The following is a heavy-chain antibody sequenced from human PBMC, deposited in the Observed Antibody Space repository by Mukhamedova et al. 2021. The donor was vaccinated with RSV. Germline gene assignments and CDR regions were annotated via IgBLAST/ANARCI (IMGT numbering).Heavy chain of an antibody. D-gene: IGHD6-19*01. Sequence: TFSSYGMHWVRQAPGQGLEWVAVISYDGSNKYYADSVKGRFPLSRENSKNTPYLQMKSLRAWDTAVFYCSRAGQWLVNYYYYGMGV. CDR3: SRAGQWLVNYYYYGMGV. CDR2: ISYDGSNK. CDR1: TFSSYG. J-gene: IGHJ6*01. V-gene: IGHV3-30*03.